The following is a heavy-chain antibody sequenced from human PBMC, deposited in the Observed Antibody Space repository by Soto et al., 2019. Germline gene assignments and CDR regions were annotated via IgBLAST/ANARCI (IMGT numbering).Heavy chain of an antibody. Sequence: LRLSCAASGFSFSDDAMHWVRQAPGQGLEWVAVITYDGSNKYYADSVRGRFTISRDNSKSTLYLQMDSLIIDDTAVYYCARDVGTQLDFWSTSGMDVWGQGTTVTVSS. J-gene: IGHJ6*02. CDR2: ITYDGSNK. CDR3: ARDVGTQLDFWSTSGMDV. V-gene: IGHV3-30-3*01. CDR1: GFSFSDDA. D-gene: IGHD3-3*01.